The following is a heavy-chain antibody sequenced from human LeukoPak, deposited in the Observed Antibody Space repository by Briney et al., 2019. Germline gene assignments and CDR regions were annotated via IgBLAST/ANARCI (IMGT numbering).Heavy chain of an antibody. V-gene: IGHV3-30*02. D-gene: IGHD3-3*01. Sequence: PGGSLRLSCAASGFTFSSYGMHWVRQAPGKGLEWVAFIRYEGSNKYYADSVKGRFTISRDNSKNTLYLQMNSLRAEDTAVYYCAKDEVDFWSPYYYMDVWGKGTTVTVSS. CDR1: GFTFSSYG. CDR3: AKDEVDFWSPYYYMDV. CDR2: IRYEGSNK. J-gene: IGHJ6*03.